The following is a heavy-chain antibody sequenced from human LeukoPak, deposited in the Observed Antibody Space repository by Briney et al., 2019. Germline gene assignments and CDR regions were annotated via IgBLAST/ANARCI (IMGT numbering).Heavy chain of an antibody. CDR1: GFTFSSYA. V-gene: IGHV3-23*01. J-gene: IGHJ4*02. D-gene: IGHD4/OR15-4a*01. Sequence: GGSLRLSCAASGFTFSSYAMSWVRQGPGPGLEGFSAIIGSGGSKYYADPVKGRFTIFTDNSKNNLHLKMNSPRAEDTDVYYCAKVKGDYVDYWGQGTLVTVSS. CDR2: IIGSGGSK. CDR3: AKVKGDYVDY.